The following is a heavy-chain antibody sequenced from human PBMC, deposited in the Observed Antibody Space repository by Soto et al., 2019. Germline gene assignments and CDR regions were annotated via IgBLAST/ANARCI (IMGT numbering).Heavy chain of an antibody. D-gene: IGHD7-27*01. CDR2: IKQDGSEI. CDR1: GFSLSNHW. J-gene: IGHJ4*02. Sequence: EVQMVESGGGLVQPGGSLRLSCAASGFSLSNHWMTWVRQAPGKGLEWVASIKQDGSEIFYVDSVKGRFTISRDNAKNSLSLQMNSLRVEDAAVYYCATDLNWASTWRQGTLVTVSS. V-gene: IGHV3-7*03. CDR3: ATDLNWAST.